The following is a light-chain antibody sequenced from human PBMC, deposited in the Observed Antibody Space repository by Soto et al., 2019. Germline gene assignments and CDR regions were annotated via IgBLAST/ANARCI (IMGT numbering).Light chain of an antibody. V-gene: IGLV1-40*01. CDR3: QSYDSSLSGYV. CDR1: SSNIGAGYD. CDR2: DNF. Sequence: QSVLTQPPSVPGAPGQRVTISCTGSSSNIGAGYDVHWYQQLPGTAPKLLIYDNFNRPSGVPDRFSGSKSGTSASLAITGLQAEDEADYYCQSYDSSLSGYVFGTGTKVTVL. J-gene: IGLJ1*01.